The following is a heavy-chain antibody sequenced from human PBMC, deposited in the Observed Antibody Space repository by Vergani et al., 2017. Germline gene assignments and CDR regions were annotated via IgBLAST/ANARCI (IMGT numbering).Heavy chain of an antibody. Sequence: QVQLVESGGGVVQPGGSLRLSCIASGFTFRIYGMHWVRQAPGKGLEWVAFIRYDGTKRFYGDSVKGRFTISRDNSQTTVFLQMNSLRADDSAVYYCTKAGQDGSENFHDSGGQGAVVTVAS. CDR3: TKAGQDGSENFHDS. CDR1: GFTFRIYG. CDR2: IRYDGTKR. V-gene: IGHV3-30*02. D-gene: IGHD3-22*01. J-gene: IGHJ1*01.